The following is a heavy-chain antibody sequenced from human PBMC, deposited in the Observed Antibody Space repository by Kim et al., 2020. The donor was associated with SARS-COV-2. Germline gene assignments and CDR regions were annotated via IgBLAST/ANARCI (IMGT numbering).Heavy chain of an antibody. Sequence: GGSLRLSCAASGFTFDDYAMHWVRQAPGKGLEWVSGISWNSGSIGYADSVKGRFTISRDNAKNSLYLQMNSLRAEDTALYYCAKSSSGEGIAAACTYYY. CDR2: ISWNSGSI. CDR1: GFTFDDYA. D-gene: IGHD6-13*01. J-gene: IGHJ6*01. CDR3: AKSSSGEGIAAACTYYY. V-gene: IGHV3-9*01.